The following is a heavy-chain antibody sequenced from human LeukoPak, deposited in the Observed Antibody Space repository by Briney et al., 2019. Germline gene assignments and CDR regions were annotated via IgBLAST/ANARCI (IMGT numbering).Heavy chain of an antibody. CDR3: ATQRGYSIAARETLAFDY. V-gene: IGHV3-11*01. J-gene: IGHJ4*02. Sequence: GGSLRLSCAASGFTFSDYYMSWIRQAPGKGLEWVSYISSSGSTIYYADSVKGRFTISRDNAKNSLYLQMNSLRAEDTAVYYCATQRGYSIAARETLAFDYWGQGTLVTVYS. D-gene: IGHD5-12*01. CDR2: ISSSGSTI. CDR1: GFTFSDYY.